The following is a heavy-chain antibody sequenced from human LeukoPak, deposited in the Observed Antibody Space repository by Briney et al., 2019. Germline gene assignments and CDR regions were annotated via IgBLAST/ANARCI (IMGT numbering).Heavy chain of an antibody. CDR3: ARHPYYDYGMDV. CDR2: TNHSGST. Sequence: PSETLSLTCAVYGGSFSGYYWSWIRQPPGKGLEWIGETNHSGSTNYNPSLKSRVTISVDTSKNQFSLKLSSVTAADTAVYYCARHPYYDYGMDVWGKGTTVTVSS. J-gene: IGHJ6*04. V-gene: IGHV4-34*01. CDR1: GGSFSGYY.